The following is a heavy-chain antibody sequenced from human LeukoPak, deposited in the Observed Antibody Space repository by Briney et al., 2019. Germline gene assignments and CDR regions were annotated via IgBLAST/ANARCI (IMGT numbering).Heavy chain of an antibody. CDR1: GFTFSGSA. CDR2: IRSKANSYAT. CDR3: TRHDYGDGDFDY. V-gene: IGHV3-73*01. D-gene: IGHD4-17*01. J-gene: IGHJ4*02. Sequence: PGGSLRLSCAASGFTFSGSAMYWVRQASGKGLEWVGRIRSKANSYATAYAASVKGRFTISRDDSKNTAYLQMNSLKPEDTAVYYCTRHDYGDGDFDYWGQGTLVTVSS.